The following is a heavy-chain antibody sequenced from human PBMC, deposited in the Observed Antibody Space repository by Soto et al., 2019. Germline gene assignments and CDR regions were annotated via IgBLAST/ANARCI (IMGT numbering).Heavy chain of an antibody. Sequence: EVQLVESGGGLVQPGRSVRLSCAASGFTLDDYGMHWVRQAPGKGLEWVSGMSWNSGSIVYADSVKGRFIISRDNAKNALYLQMNNLRPEDTAFYFCAKVSTTHTFGPLDPWGQGTLVTVSS. V-gene: IGHV3-9*01. J-gene: IGHJ5*02. CDR1: GFTLDDYG. CDR3: AKVSTTHTFGPLDP. D-gene: IGHD1-1*01. CDR2: MSWNSGSI.